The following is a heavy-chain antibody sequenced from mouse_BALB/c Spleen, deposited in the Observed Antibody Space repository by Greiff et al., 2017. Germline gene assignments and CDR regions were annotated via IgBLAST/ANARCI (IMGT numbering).Heavy chain of an antibody. CDR3: ARWYYGSSMDSYAMDY. V-gene: IGHV5-17*02. CDR2: ISSGSSTI. J-gene: IGHJ4*01. D-gene: IGHD1-1*01. Sequence: EVMLVESGGGLVQPGGSRKLSCAASGFTFSSFGMHWVRQAPEKGLEWVAYISSGSSTIYYADTVKGRFTISRDNPKNTLFLQMTSLRSEDTAMYYCARWYYGSSMDSYAMDYWGQGTSVTVSS. CDR1: GFTFSSFG.